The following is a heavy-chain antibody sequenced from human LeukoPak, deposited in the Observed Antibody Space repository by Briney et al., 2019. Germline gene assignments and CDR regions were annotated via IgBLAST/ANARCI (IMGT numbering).Heavy chain of an antibody. D-gene: IGHD3-22*01. CDR1: GGSINSGGYS. CDR3: AKSNGYGLIDI. CDR2: LYNNAFT. Sequence: SQTLSLTCAVSGGSINSGGYSWSWIRQPPGKGLECIGYLYNNAFTFYNPSLKSRVIMSLDTSKNQFSLRLSSVTAADTAVYYCAKSNGYGLIDIWGQGTMVTVSS. J-gene: IGHJ3*02. V-gene: IGHV4-30-4*07.